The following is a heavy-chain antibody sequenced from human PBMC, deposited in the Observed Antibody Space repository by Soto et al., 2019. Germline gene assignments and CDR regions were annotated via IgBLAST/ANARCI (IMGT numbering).Heavy chain of an antibody. V-gene: IGHV1-69*01. Sequence: QVQLVQSGAEVKKPGSSVKVSCKASGGTFSSYAISWVRQAPGQGLEWMGGIIPIFGTANYAQKFQGRVTLTADESTSTAYMELSSLRSEDTAVYYCASVINRRLGSGYYPYYYYYGMDVWGQGTTVTVSS. CDR1: GGTFSSYA. J-gene: IGHJ6*02. D-gene: IGHD3-3*01. CDR3: ASVINRRLGSGYYPYYYYYGMDV. CDR2: IIPIFGTA.